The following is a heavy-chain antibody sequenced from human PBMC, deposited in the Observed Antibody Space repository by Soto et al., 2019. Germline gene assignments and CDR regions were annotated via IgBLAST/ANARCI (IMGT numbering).Heavy chain of an antibody. CDR2: INSDGSST. J-gene: IGHJ6*02. D-gene: IGHD5-18*01. CDR3: ARDRVGAVSPMWIQLWPQVDESSSYYYYYGMDV. V-gene: IGHV3-74*01. CDR1: GFTFSSYW. Sequence: GGSLRLSCAASGFTFSSYWMHWVRQAPGKGLVWVSRINSDGSSTSYADSVKGRFTISRDNAKKKLYLQMNSLRAEDTAVYYCARDRVGAVSPMWIQLWPQVDESSSYYYYYGMDVWGQGTTVTVSS.